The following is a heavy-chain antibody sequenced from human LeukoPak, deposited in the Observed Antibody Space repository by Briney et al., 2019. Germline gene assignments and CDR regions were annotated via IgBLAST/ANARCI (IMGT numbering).Heavy chain of an antibody. CDR3: AKDLRGYSYGSDY. D-gene: IGHD5-18*01. CDR1: GFTFSSYG. J-gene: IGHJ4*02. V-gene: IGHV3-30*18. Sequence: GRSLRLSCAASGFTFSSYGMHWVRQAPGKGLEWVAVISYDGSNKYYADSVKGRFTISRDNSKNTLYLQMNSLRAEDTAVYYCAKDLRGYSYGSDYWGQGTLVTVSS. CDR2: ISYDGSNK.